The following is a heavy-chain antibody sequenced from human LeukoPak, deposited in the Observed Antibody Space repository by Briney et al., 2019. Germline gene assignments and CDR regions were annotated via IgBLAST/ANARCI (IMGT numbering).Heavy chain of an antibody. V-gene: IGHV3-43*01. CDR2: ISWDGGST. J-gene: IGHJ6*03. Sequence: GGSLRLSCAASGFTFDDYTMHWVRQAPGKGLEWVSLISWDGGSTYYADSVKGRFTISRDNSKNSLYLQMNSLRTEDTALYYCAEAGREYYYYMDVWGKGTTVTVSS. D-gene: IGHD1-1*01. CDR3: AEAGREYYYYMDV. CDR1: GFTFDDYT.